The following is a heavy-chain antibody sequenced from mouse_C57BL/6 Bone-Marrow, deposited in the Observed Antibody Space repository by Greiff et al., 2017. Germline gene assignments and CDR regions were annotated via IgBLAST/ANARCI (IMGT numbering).Heavy chain of an antibody. CDR3: TTCYYGSPAWFAY. CDR1: GFNIKDDY. D-gene: IGHD1-1*01. V-gene: IGHV14-4*01. CDR2: IDPENGDT. Sequence: VQLQQSGAELVRPGASVKLSCTASGFNIKDDYMHWVKQRPEQGLEWIGWIDPENGDTEYASKFQGKATITADTSSNTAYLQLSSLTSEDTAVYDCTTCYYGSPAWFAYWGQGTLVTVSA. J-gene: IGHJ3*01.